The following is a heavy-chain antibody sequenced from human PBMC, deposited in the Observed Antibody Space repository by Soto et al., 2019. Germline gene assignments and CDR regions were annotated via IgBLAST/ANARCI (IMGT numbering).Heavy chain of an antibody. D-gene: IGHD3-22*01. J-gene: IGHJ6*02. V-gene: IGHV1-2*02. CDR2: INPNSGGT. Sequence: ASVKVSCKASGYTFTGYYMHWVRQAPGQGLEWMGWINPNSGGTNYAQKFQGRVTMKRDTSISTAYMELSRLRSDDTAVDYCARGWGYYYDSSGYYSGYYYYCMDVWGQGTTVTVS. CDR1: GYTFTGYY. CDR3: ARGWGYYYDSSGYYSGYYYYCMDV.